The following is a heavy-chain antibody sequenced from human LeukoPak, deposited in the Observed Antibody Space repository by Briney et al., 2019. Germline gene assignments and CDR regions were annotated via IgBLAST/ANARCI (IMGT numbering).Heavy chain of an antibody. CDR2: INPNSGGT. V-gene: IGHV1-2*02. CDR1: GYTFTDYY. J-gene: IGHJ6*02. Sequence: GASVKFACKASGYTFTDYYMHWVRQSPGQGLEWMGWINPNSGGTNYAQKFQGRVTMTTDTSISTAYMEVSRLRSDDTAVYYCARVRIGQQLDKYYYYAMDVGGQGVPVSVSS. CDR3: ARVRIGQQLDKYYYYAMDV. D-gene: IGHD6-13*01.